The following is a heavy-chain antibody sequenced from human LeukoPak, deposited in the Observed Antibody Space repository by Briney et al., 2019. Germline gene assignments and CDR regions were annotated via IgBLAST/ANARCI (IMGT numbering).Heavy chain of an antibody. CDR1: GFTFSSYS. D-gene: IGHD5-12*01. J-gene: IGHJ4*02. V-gene: IGHV3-21*04. CDR2: ISSSSSYI. CDR3: AKTSGSTLYFDY. Sequence: GGSLRLSCAASGFTFSSYSMNWVRQAPGKGLEWVSSISSSSSYIYYADSVKGRFTISRDNSKNTLYLQMNSLRAEDTAVYYCAKTSGSTLYFDYWGQGTLVTVSS.